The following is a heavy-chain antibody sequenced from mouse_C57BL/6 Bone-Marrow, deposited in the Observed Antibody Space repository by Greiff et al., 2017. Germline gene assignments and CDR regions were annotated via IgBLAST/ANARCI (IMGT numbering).Heavy chain of an antibody. CDR2: INPSSGYT. J-gene: IGHJ4*01. Sequence: QVQLQQSGAELAKPGASVKLSCKASGYTFTSYWMHWVKQRPGQGLEWIGYINPSSGYTKYNQKFKDQATLTADKSSSTAYMQLNSLTYEDSAVDYCRRGDYWGQGTSVTVSA. CDR1: GYTFTSYW. V-gene: IGHV1-7*01. CDR3: RRGDY.